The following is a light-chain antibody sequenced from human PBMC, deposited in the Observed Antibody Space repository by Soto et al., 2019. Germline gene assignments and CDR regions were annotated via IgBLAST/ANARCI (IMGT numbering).Light chain of an antibody. CDR2: DVS. Sequence: QSALTQPASVSGSPGQSITISCTGSSSDVGGYNYVSWYQHHPGRAPKLMIYDVSNRPSRVSNRFSGSKSGNTASLTISGLQAEDEADYHCSSYTSSSTLYVFGTGTKLTVL. CDR1: SSDVGGYNY. J-gene: IGLJ1*01. CDR3: SSYTSSSTLYV. V-gene: IGLV2-14*03.